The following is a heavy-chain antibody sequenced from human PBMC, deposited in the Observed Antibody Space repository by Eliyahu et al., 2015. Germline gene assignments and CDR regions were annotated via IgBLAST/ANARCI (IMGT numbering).Heavy chain of an antibody. CDR1: GFTFSSYA. V-gene: IGHV3-64D*08. CDR3: VKERGDSSGAFFDY. CDR2: IGSNGGST. J-gene: IGHJ4*02. D-gene: IGHD3-22*01. Sequence: EVQLVESGGGLVQPGGSLRLXCSASGFTFSSYAMYRVRQAPGKRLEYVSAIGSNGGSTYYADSVKGRFTISRDNSKNTLYLQMSSLRAEDTTVYYCVKERGDSSGAFFDYWGQGTLVTVSS.